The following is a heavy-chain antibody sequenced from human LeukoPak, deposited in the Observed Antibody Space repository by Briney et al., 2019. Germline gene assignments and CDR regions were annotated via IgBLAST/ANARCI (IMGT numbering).Heavy chain of an antibody. J-gene: IGHJ4*02. Sequence: SETLSLTCTVSGGSISSGGYYWGWIRQHPGKGLEWIGYIYYSGSTYYNPSLKSRVTISVDTSKNQFSLKLSSVTAADTAVYYCARAGAPMVNTAMVPYYFDYWGQGTLVTVSS. CDR2: IYYSGST. V-gene: IGHV4-31*03. CDR3: ARAGAPMVNTAMVPYYFDY. CDR1: GGSISSGGYY. D-gene: IGHD5-18*01.